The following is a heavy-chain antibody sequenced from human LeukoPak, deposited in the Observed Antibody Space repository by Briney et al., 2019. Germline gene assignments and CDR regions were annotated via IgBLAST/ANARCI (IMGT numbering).Heavy chain of an antibody. D-gene: IGHD2-15*01. J-gene: IGHJ4*02. CDR2: INPNSGGT. V-gene: IGHV1-2*02. CDR1: GYTFTGYY. CDR3: ARVSVMVVVVAAIDY. Sequence: ASVKVSCKASGYTFTGYYMHRVRQAPGQGLEWMGWINPNSGGTNYAQKFQGRVTMTRDTSISTAYMELSRLRSDDTAVYYCARVSVMVVVVAAIDYWGQGTLVTVSS.